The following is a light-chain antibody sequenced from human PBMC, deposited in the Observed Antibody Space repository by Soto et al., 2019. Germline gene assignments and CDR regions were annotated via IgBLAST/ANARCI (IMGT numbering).Light chain of an antibody. CDR3: QTWVSGIEV. V-gene: IGLV4-69*01. CDR2: LNSDGSH. CDR1: SGHSSYA. Sequence: QLVLTQSPSASASLGASVKLTCTLSSGHSSYAIAWHQQQPEKGPRYLMKLNSDGSHSKGDGIPDGFSGSSSGAERYLTISSLQSEDEADYYCQTWVSGIEVFGGGTKVTVL. J-gene: IGLJ2*01.